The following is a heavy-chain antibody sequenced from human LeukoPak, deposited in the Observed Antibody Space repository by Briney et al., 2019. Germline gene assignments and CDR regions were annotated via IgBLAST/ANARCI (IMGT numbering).Heavy chain of an antibody. CDR1: GGTFXSYA. Sequence: KVSCKASGGTFXSYAISWVRQAPGQGLEXMGGIIPIFGTANYAQKFQGRVTITADESTSTAYMELSSLRSEDTAVYYCARSYDSSGLYYGMDVWGQGTTVTVSS. J-gene: IGHJ6*02. CDR3: ARSYDSSGLYYGMDV. V-gene: IGHV1-69*01. CDR2: IIPIFGTA. D-gene: IGHD3-22*01.